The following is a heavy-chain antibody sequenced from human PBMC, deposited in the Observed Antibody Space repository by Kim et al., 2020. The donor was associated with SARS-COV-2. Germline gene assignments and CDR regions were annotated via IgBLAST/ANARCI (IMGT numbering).Heavy chain of an antibody. CDR1: GGSFSGYY. CDR2: INHSGST. V-gene: IGHV4-34*01. J-gene: IGHJ6*01. Sequence: SETLSLTCAVYGGSFSGYYWSWIRQPPGKGLEWIGEINHSGSTNYNPSLKSRVTISVDTSKNQFSLKLSSVTAADTAVYYCARQVVVATITYYYYYGMDV. CDR3: ARQVVVATITYYYYYGMDV. D-gene: IGHD5-12*01.